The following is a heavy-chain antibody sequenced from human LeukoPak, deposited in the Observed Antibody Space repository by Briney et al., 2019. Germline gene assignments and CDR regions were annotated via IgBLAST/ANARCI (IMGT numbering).Heavy chain of an antibody. V-gene: IGHV3-30*18. CDR2: ISYDGSSK. CDR3: AKDLSPWGDYGGDEFDY. D-gene: IGHD4-17*01. Sequence: PGRSLRLSCAASGFTFSSYGMHWVRQAPGKGLEWVAVISYDGSSKYYEDSVKGRFTISRDNSKNTRYLQMNSLRAADTAVYYCAKDLSPWGDYGGDEFDYWGQGTLVTVSS. J-gene: IGHJ4*02. CDR1: GFTFSSYG.